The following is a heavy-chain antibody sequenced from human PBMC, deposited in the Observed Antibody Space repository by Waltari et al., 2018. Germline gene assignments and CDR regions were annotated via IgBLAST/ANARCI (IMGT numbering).Heavy chain of an antibody. J-gene: IGHJ4*02. CDR3: ARRPFPMGARPFDS. Sequence: QLQLQESGPGRVKPSETLSLMCTVSGVSISRSGYYCVWIRQPPGKGLEWIASIYPSGSLYYNPSLKSRVTISINTSKNQFYLEMTSVTAADTAVYFCARRPFPMGARPFDSWGQGTLVTVSS. V-gene: IGHV4-39*01. D-gene: IGHD1-26*01. CDR2: IYPSGSL. CDR1: GVSISRSGYY.